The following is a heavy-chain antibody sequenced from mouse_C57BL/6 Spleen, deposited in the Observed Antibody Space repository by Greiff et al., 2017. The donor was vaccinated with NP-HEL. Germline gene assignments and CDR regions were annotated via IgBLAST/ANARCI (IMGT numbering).Heavy chain of an antibody. CDR3: ARHDGYYEYYYAMDY. Sequence: EVQVVESGGGLVQPGGSLKLSCAASGFTFSDYYMYWVRQTPEKRLEWVAYISNGGGSTYYPDTVQGRFTISRDNAKNTLYLQMSRLKSEDTAMYYCARHDGYYEYYYAMDYWGQGTSVTVSS. J-gene: IGHJ4*01. V-gene: IGHV5-12*01. D-gene: IGHD2-3*01. CDR2: ISNGGGST. CDR1: GFTFSDYY.